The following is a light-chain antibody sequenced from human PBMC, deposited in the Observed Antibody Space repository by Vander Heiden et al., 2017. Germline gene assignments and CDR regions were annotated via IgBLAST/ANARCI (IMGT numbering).Light chain of an antibody. J-gene: IGKJ1*01. CDR3: RQYNSRPPWT. CDR1: QSVSSN. Sequence: EIALTQSPATLSVSPGERATLSCRASQSVSSNLAWYQQKPGQARRHLSYSASNRATGIPARCSGSGAGTEFTLTISSMQSEDVAVDYYRQYNSRPPWTFGQGTKVEIK. CDR2: SAS. V-gene: IGKV3-15*01.